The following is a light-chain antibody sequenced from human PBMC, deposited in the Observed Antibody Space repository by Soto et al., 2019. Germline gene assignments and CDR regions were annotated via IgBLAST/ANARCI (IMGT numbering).Light chain of an antibody. CDR2: WAS. J-gene: IGKJ1*01. Sequence: DIVMTRSPDSLPVSLGERANINCKTSQTVLYTSIYLAWYQQKPGQPPKLLIYWASTRESGVPDRFSGSGSGTDFTLTISSLQAEDVAVYYCQQYYTTPVTFGQGTKVEIK. CDR1: QTVLYTSIY. V-gene: IGKV4-1*01. CDR3: QQYYTTPVT.